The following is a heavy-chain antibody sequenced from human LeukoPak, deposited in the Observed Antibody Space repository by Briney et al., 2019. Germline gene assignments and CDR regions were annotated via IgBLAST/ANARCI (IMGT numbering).Heavy chain of an antibody. Sequence: ASVKVSCKASGYTFTSYYMHWVRQAPGQGPEWVGIINPSGGSTSYAQKFQGRVTMTRGMSTSTVYMELSSLRSEDTAVYYCARDRYYYYYMDVWGKGTTVTVSS. CDR1: GYTFTSYY. J-gene: IGHJ6*03. CDR3: ARDRYYYYYMDV. V-gene: IGHV1-46*01. CDR2: INPSGGST.